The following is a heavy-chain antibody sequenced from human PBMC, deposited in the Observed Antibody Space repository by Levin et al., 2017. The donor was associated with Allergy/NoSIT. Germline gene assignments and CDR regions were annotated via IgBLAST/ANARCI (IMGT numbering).Heavy chain of an antibody. V-gene: IGHV1-69*13. D-gene: IGHD3-22*01. CDR3: ARSAGHYDSSGYPFSYFDY. J-gene: IGHJ4*02. CDR1: GGTFSSYA. CDR2: IIPIFGTA. Sequence: ASVKVSCKASGGTFSSYAISWVRQAPGQGLEWMGGIIPIFGTANYAQKFQGRVTITADESTSTAYMELSSLRSEDTAVYYCARSAGHYDSSGYPFSYFDYWGQGTLVTVSS.